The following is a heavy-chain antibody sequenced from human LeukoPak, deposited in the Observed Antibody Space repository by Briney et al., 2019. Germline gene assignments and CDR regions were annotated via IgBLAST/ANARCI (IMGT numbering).Heavy chain of an antibody. D-gene: IGHD3-10*01. CDR2: ISWNSGSI. V-gene: IGHV3-9*01. CDR1: GFTFDDYA. J-gene: IGHJ6*03. CDR3: ARDKRVRGGDYYYYMDV. Sequence: GRSLRLSCAASGFTFDDYAMHWVRQAPGKGLEWVSGISWNSGSIGYADSVKGRFTISRDNSKNTLYLQMNSLRAEDTAVYYCARDKRVRGGDYYYYMDVWGKGTTVTVSS.